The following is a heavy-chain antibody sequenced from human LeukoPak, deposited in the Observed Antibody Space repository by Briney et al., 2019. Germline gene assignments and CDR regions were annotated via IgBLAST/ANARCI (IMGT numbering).Heavy chain of an antibody. CDR2: IYYDGST. V-gene: IGHV4-59*11. Sequence: SETLSLTCTVSGGSISNHYWTWIRQPPGKGLEWIGSIYYDGSTNYNPSLKSRVTISLDTPKNQFSLKLSSVTAADTAVYYCARDGGYGSGSALWGQGTLITVSS. D-gene: IGHD3-10*01. J-gene: IGHJ4*02. CDR1: GGSISNHY. CDR3: ARDGGYGSGSAL.